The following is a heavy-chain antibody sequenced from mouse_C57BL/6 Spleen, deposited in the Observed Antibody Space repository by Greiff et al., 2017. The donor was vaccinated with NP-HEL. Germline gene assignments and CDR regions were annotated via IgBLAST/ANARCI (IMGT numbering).Heavy chain of an antibody. CDR3: ARSDSGAWYRAMDY. J-gene: IGHJ4*01. D-gene: IGHD2-1*01. CDR1: GYTFTDYN. CDR2: INPNNGGT. V-gene: IGHV1-18*01. Sequence: EVQLQQSGPELVKPGASVKIPCKASGYTFTDYNMDWVKQSHGKSLEWIGDINPNNGGTIYNQKFKGKATLTVDKSSSTAYMELRSRTSEDTAVYYCARSDSGAWYRAMDYWGQGTSVTVSS.